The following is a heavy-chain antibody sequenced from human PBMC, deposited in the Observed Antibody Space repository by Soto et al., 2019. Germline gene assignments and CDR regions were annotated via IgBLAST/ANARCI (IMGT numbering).Heavy chain of an antibody. D-gene: IGHD2-2*02. V-gene: IGHV3-23*01. Sequence: EVQLLESGGGVVQPGGSLRLSCTVSGFIFSSYAMSWVRLAPGKGLEWVSSISGGAGTTYYADSAKGRFTISRDNSRNTLYVQMHGLGAEDTAVYHCAKGPNVDWGEWGSAISDFWGQGTMVTVSS. CDR2: ISGGAGTT. J-gene: IGHJ3*01. CDR3: AKGPNVDWGEWGSAISDF. CDR1: GFIFSSYA.